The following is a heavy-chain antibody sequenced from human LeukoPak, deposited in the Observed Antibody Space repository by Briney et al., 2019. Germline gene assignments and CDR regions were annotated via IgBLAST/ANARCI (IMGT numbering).Heavy chain of an antibody. CDR2: ISSSGGTI. Sequence: GGSLRLSCAASGFTFSSYEMNRVRQAPGKGLEWVSYISSSGGTIYYADSVKGRFTISRDNAKNSLYLQMNSLRAEDTAVYYCARGRWSAHYWGQGTLVTVSS. CDR1: GFTFSSYE. V-gene: IGHV3-48*03. CDR3: ARGRWSAHY. J-gene: IGHJ4*02. D-gene: IGHD2-15*01.